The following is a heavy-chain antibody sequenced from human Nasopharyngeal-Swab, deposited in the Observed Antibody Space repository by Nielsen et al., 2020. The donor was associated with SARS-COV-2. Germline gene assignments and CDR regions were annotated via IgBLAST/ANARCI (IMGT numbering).Heavy chain of an antibody. J-gene: IGHJ6*02. CDR3: ARDSGQDYDILTGYYVPLFYGMDV. Sequence: LSLTCAPSGFTFSNYWMSWVRQAPGKGLEWVANIKQDGGEKYYVDSVKGRFTISRDNAKNSLYLQMNSLRPEDTAVYYCARDSGQDYDILTGYYVPLFYGMDVWGQGTTVTVSS. CDR1: GFTFSNYW. V-gene: IGHV3-7*01. CDR2: IKQDGGEK. D-gene: IGHD3-9*01.